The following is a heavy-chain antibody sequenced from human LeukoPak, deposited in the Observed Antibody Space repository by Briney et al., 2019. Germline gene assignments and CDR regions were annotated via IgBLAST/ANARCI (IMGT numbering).Heavy chain of an antibody. J-gene: IGHJ4*02. CDR2: IKQDGSEK. D-gene: IGHD6-13*01. Sequence: GGSLRLSCAASGFTFSRYWMSWVRQAPGKGLEWVANIKQDGSEKYYVDSVKGRFTTSRDNAKNSLYLQMNSLRAEDTAVYYCARDPDIAAAGTFDYWGQGTLVTVSS. CDR1: GFTFSRYW. V-gene: IGHV3-7*01. CDR3: ARDPDIAAAGTFDY.